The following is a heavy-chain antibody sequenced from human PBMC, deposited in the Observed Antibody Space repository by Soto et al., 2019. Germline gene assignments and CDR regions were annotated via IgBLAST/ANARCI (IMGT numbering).Heavy chain of an antibody. CDR2: IKQDGSEK. Sequence: PGGSLRLSCAASGFTFSSYWMSWVRQAPGKGLEWVANIKQDGSEKYYVDSVKGRFTISRDNAKNSLYLQMNSLRAEDTAVYYCARARGITIFGVAHDAFDIWGQGTMVTVSS. J-gene: IGHJ3*02. D-gene: IGHD3-3*01. CDR1: GFTFSSYW. CDR3: ARARGITIFGVAHDAFDI. V-gene: IGHV3-7*01.